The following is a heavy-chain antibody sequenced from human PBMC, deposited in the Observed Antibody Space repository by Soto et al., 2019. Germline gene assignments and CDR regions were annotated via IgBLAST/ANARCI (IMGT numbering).Heavy chain of an antibody. Sequence: QVQLQESGPGLVKPSGTLSLTCAVSGGSISSSNWWSWVRQPPGKGLEWIGEIYHSGSTSYNPSLKSRVTISVDKSKNQFSLKLNSVTAADTAVYYCASLPYYDFLTGYAHRASFDYWGQGTLVTVSS. CDR3: ASLPYYDFLTGYAHRASFDY. D-gene: IGHD3-9*01. V-gene: IGHV4-4*02. CDR1: GGSISSSNW. CDR2: IYHSGST. J-gene: IGHJ4*02.